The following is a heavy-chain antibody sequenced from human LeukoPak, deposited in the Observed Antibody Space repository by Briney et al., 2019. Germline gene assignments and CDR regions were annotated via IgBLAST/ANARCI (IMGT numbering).Heavy chain of an antibody. V-gene: IGHV4-39*01. CDR1: NDSISTTTYY. CDR3: ARLMTHYFDY. Sequence: SETLSLTCTVSNDSISTTTYYWGWIRQSPGQGLEWIGSIYYSGSTYYNPSLKSRVTISVDTSKNQFSLKLSSVTAADTAVYYCARLMTHYFDYWGQGTLVTVSS. J-gene: IGHJ4*02. D-gene: IGHD2-21*02. CDR2: IYYSGST.